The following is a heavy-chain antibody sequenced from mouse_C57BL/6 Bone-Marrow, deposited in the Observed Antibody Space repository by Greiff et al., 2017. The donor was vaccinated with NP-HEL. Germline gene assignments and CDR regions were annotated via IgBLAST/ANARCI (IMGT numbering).Heavy chain of an antibody. V-gene: IGHV1-39*01. J-gene: IGHJ1*03. CDR1: GYTFTSYW. D-gene: IGHD1-1*01. Sequence: VQLQQPGAELVKPGASVKMSCKASGYTFTSYWITWVKQSNGKSLEWIGVINPNYGTTSYNQKFKGKATLTVDQSSSTAYMQLNSLTSEDSAVYYCARPLRYWYFDVWGTGTTVTVSS. CDR3: ARPLRYWYFDV. CDR2: INPNYGTT.